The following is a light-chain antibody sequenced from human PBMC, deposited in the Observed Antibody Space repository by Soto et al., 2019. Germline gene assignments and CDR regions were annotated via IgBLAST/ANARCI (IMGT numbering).Light chain of an antibody. CDR3: QVRDSSNDYLV. V-gene: IGLV3-21*02. CDR2: DDT. J-gene: IGLJ3*02. Sequence: SYELTQPPSVSVAPGQTARITCEGHNIGSKSVHWCQLRPGQAPEVVLYDDTDRPSGIPERFSGSNSGDTATLTITRVEAGDGADYYCQVRDSSNDYLVFGGGTKVTVL. CDR1: NIGSKS.